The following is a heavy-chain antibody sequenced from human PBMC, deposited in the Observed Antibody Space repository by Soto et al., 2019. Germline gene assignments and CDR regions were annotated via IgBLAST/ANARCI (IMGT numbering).Heavy chain of an antibody. J-gene: IGHJ4*02. CDR2: INHSGST. CDR3: ARKKLFRRATPRGNFDY. CDR1: GGSFSGDY. D-gene: IGHD2-21*01. V-gene: IGHV4-34*01. Sequence: SETLSLTCAVYGGSFSGDYWSWIRQPPGKGLEWIGEINHSGSTNYNPSLKSRVTISVDTSKNQFSLKLSSVTAADTAVYYCARKKLFRRATPRGNFDYWGQGTLVTVSS.